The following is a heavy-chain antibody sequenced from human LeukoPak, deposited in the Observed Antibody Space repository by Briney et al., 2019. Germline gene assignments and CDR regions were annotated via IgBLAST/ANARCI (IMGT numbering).Heavy chain of an antibody. CDR1: EFTFSSYA. J-gene: IGHJ4*02. Sequence: GGSLRLSCAASEFTFSSYAMSWVRQAPGKGLEWVSAISGSGRSTFYADSVKGRFTISRDNAKNSLYLQMNSLRAEDTAVYYCARSRGGITMIVVTAFFDYWGQGTLVTVSS. CDR3: ARSRGGITMIVVTAFFDY. D-gene: IGHD3-22*01. CDR2: ISGSGRST. V-gene: IGHV3-23*01.